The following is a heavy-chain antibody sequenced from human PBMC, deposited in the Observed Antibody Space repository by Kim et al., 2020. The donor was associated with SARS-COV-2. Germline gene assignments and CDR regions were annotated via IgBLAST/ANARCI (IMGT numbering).Heavy chain of an antibody. CDR3: ARCGYCSSTSLAPPSFAFDI. V-gene: IGHV1-18*04. CDR2: ISAYNGNT. D-gene: IGHD2-2*03. J-gene: IGHJ3*02. Sequence: ASVKVSCKASGYTFTSYGISWVRQAPGQGLEWMGWISAYNGNTNYAQKLQGRVTMTTDTSTSTAYMELRSLRSDDTAVYYCARCGYCSSTSLAPPSFAFDIWGQGTMVTVSS. CDR1: GYTFTSYG.